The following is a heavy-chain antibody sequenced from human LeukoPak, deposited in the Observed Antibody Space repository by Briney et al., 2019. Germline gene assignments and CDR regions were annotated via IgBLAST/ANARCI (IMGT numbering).Heavy chain of an antibody. D-gene: IGHD6-6*01. CDR1: GFTFTNYA. CDR2: INSDGSST. Sequence: GGSLRLSCAASGFTFTNYAMSWVRQAPGKGLVWVSHINSDGSSTNYADSVKGRFTISRDNAKNTLYLQMNSLRAEDTAVYYCARTGITARPTVWFDPWGQGTLVTVSS. J-gene: IGHJ5*02. CDR3: ARTGITARPTVWFDP. V-gene: IGHV3-74*01.